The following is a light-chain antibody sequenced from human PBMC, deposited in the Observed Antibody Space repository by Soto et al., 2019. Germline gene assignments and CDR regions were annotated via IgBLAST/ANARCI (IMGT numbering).Light chain of an antibody. Sequence: ESVLTQSPGTLSLSQGERATLSCRASQSVSSNHLAWYQQKRGQPPRLLIYGASSRATGTPGRFSGSGSGTDFTLTITRLEPEDFAVYYCQQYGSSPQTFGQGTKVDIK. CDR1: QSVSSNH. CDR3: QQYGSSPQT. CDR2: GAS. V-gene: IGKV3-20*01. J-gene: IGKJ1*01.